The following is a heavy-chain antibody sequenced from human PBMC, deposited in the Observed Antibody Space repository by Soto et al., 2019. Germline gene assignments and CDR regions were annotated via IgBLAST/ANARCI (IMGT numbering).Heavy chain of an antibody. Sequence: SETLSLTCAVSGGSISSGGYSWSWIRQPPGKGLEWIGYIYHSGSTYYNPSLKSRVTISVDRSKNQFSLKLSSVTAADTAVYYCARASYYYDSRGTVDYWGQGTLVTVS. CDR1: GGSISSGGYS. V-gene: IGHV4-30-2*01. CDR2: IYHSGST. J-gene: IGHJ4*02. D-gene: IGHD3-22*01. CDR3: ARASYYYDSRGTVDY.